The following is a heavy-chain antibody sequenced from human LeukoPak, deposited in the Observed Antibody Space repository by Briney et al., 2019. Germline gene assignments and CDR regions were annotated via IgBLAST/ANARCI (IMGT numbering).Heavy chain of an antibody. J-gene: IGHJ3*02. CDR1: GGSISSYY. D-gene: IGHD3-3*01. Sequence: KSSETLSLTCTVSGGSISSYYWSWIRQPPGKGLEWIGYIYYSGSTNYNPSLKSRVTMSVDTSKNQFSLKLSSVTAADTAVYYCARYYDFWSGPIRHAFDIWGQGTMVTVSS. CDR2: IYYSGST. CDR3: ARYYDFWSGPIRHAFDI. V-gene: IGHV4-59*12.